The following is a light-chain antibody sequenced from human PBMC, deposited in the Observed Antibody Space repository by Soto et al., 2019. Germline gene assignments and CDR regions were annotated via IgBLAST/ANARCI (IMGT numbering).Light chain of an antibody. J-gene: IGLJ1*01. V-gene: IGLV2-14*01. Sequence: QSALTQPASVSGSPGQSITISCTGTSSDVGGYNYVSWYQQHPVKAPKLMIFDVNNRPSGVSNRFSGSKSGNTASLTISGLQADDEADYYFCSYTSSSTYVFGTGTKVTVL. CDR1: SSDVGGYNY. CDR2: DVN. CDR3: CSYTSSSTYV.